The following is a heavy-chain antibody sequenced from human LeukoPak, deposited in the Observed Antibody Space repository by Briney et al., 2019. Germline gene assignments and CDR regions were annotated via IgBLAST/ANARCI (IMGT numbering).Heavy chain of an antibody. CDR2: INHSGST. CDR1: GGSFSGYY. D-gene: IGHD3-16*01. Sequence: SETLSLTCAVYGGSFSGYYWSWIRQPPGKGLEWIGEINHSGSTNYNPSLKSRVTISVDTSKNQFSLKLSSVTAADTAVYYCARGGVPHDYVLAYFDYWGQGTLVTVSS. J-gene: IGHJ4*02. CDR3: ARGGVPHDYVLAYFDY. V-gene: IGHV4-34*01.